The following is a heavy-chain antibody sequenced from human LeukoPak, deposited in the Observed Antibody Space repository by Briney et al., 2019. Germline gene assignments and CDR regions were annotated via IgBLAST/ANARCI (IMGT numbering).Heavy chain of an antibody. CDR1: GGSFSFYY. CDR2: IDYSGSA. V-gene: IGHV4-34*01. J-gene: IGHJ6*03. CDR3: ARGQRSNRGFSYGSQYYYYMDV. Sequence: SETLSLTCAVDGGSFSFYYWNWIRQSPEKGLEWIGEIDYSGSANYSPSLKSRLTLSVDTSKKQFSLRLTSMTAADTAVYYCARGQRSNRGFSYGSQYYYYMDVWGKETTVTVS. D-gene: IGHD5-18*01.